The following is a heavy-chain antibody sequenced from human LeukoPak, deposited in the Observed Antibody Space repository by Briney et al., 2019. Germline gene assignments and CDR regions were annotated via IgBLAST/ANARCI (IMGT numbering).Heavy chain of an antibody. CDR2: INHSGST. CDR3: ARAHDFWSGSGAFDI. CDR1: GGSFSGYY. V-gene: IGHV4-34*01. J-gene: IGHJ3*02. D-gene: IGHD3-3*01. Sequence: SETLSLTCAVYGGSFSGYYWSWIRQPPGKGLEWIGEINHSGSTYYNPSLKSRVTISVDTSKNQFSLKLSSVTAADTAVYYCARAHDFWSGSGAFDIWGQGTMVTVSS.